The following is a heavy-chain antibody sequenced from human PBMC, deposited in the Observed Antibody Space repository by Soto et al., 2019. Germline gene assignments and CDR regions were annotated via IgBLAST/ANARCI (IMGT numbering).Heavy chain of an antibody. D-gene: IGHD3-22*01. J-gene: IGHJ5*02. CDR2: IYYSGRT. V-gene: IGHV4-31*03. CDR1: GVSISSGGYY. CDR3: ARVGPWVPYYYDSSPYTFENWFDP. Sequence: SETLSLTCTVSGVSISSGGYYWSWIRQHPGKGLEWIGNIYYSGRTYYNPSLNSRVTLSIDMTNNHVSLILNSVTAADTAVYYCARVGPWVPYYYDSSPYTFENWFDPWGQGTLVTVSS.